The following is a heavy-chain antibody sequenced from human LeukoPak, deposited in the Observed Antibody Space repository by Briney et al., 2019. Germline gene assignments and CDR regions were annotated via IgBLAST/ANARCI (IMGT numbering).Heavy chain of an antibody. CDR2: ISSSGNTT. Sequence: GGSLRLSCAASGFTFSSYEMNWVRQAPGKGLGWVSFISSSGNTTYYADSVKGRFILSRDTATSTLYLQMNSLSTEDTAVYYCARERPGEDSFDIWGQGTMVTVSS. D-gene: IGHD1-1*01. J-gene: IGHJ3*02. CDR3: ARERPGEDSFDI. CDR1: GFTFSSYE. V-gene: IGHV3-48*03.